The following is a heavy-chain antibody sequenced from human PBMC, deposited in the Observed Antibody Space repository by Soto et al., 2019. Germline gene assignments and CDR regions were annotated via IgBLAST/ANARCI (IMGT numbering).Heavy chain of an antibody. J-gene: IGHJ6*02. CDR2: ISAYNGNT. CDR3: ARRDRDYYYYGMDV. CDR1: GYTFTSYG. V-gene: IGHV1-18*04. Sequence: ASVKVSCKASGYTFTSYGISWVRQAPGQGLEWMGWISAYNGNTNYAQKLQGRVTMTTDTSTSTAYMELSSLRSEDTAVYYCARRDRDYYYYGMDVWGQGTTVTVSS.